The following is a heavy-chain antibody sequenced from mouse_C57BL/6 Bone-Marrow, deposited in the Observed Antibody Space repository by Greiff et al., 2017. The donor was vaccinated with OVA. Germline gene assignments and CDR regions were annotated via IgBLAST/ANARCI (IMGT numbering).Heavy chain of an antibody. CDR1: GYTFTSYW. V-gene: IGHV1-50*01. CDR3: ASAVFAY. CDR2: IDPSDSYT. J-gene: IGHJ3*01. Sequence: VQLQLPGAELVKPGASVKLSCKASGYTFTSYWMQWVKQRPGQGLEWIGEIDPSDSYTNYNQKFKGKATLTVDTSSSTAYMQLNSLTSEDSAVYYWASAVFAYWGQGTLVTVSA.